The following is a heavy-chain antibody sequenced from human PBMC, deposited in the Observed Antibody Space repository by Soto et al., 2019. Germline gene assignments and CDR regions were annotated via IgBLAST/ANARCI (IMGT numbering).Heavy chain of an antibody. Sequence: QAQVVQSGAEVRKPGSSVKLSCKASEGTFNSYAIAWVRQAPGQGLEWMGGIIPYYNTLNYAQKFQDRVTITSDDSTNTVYMELSSLRSDDTAVYFCASGASRWYPYFFDSWAQGTLVTVSS. CDR2: IIPYYNTL. CDR1: EGTFNSYA. V-gene: IGHV1-69*01. J-gene: IGHJ4*02. D-gene: IGHD6-13*01. CDR3: ASGASRWYPYFFDS.